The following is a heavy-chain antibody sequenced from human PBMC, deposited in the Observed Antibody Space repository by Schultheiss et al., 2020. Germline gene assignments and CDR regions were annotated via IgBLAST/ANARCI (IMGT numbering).Heavy chain of an antibody. CDR1: GGSISSGGYY. CDR2: IYYSGST. V-gene: IGHV4-31*03. CDR3: ASLTPPESSTSSLWDGMDV. D-gene: IGHD2-2*01. J-gene: IGHJ6*02. Sequence: TLSLTCTVSGGSISSGGYYWSWIRQHPGKGLEWIGYIYYSGSTYYNPSLKSRVTISVDTSKNQFSLKLSSVTAADTAVYYCASLTPPESSTSSLWDGMDVWGQGTTVTVSS.